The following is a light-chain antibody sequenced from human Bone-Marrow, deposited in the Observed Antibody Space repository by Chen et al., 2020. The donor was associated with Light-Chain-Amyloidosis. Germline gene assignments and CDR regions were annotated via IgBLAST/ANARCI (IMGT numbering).Light chain of an antibody. CDR1: QSVLYNSNNKNF. J-gene: IGKJ5*01. CDR3: QSYRVPPVT. CDR2: WAS. V-gene: IGKV4-1*01. Sequence: DIVMTQSPDSLAVSLGERATINCKSSQSVLYNSNNKNFLSWYQQKPGQPPKLLIYWASTRESGVPARFSGRGSGTDFPLTISSQQAEDVAVYYCQSYRVPPVTFGKGTRLEIK.